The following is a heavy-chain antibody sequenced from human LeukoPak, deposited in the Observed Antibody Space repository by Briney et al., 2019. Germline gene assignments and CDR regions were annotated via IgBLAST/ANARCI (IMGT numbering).Heavy chain of an antibody. V-gene: IGHV3-48*01. CDR3: ARGGVRYYGSGSFSGAFDI. J-gene: IGHJ3*02. Sequence: GGSLRLSCAASGFTFSSYSMNWVRQAPGKGLEWVSYISSSSSTIYYADSVKGRFTISRDNAKNSLYLQMNSLRAEDTAVYYCARGGVRYYGSGSFSGAFDIWGQGTMVTVSS. CDR1: GFTFSSYS. CDR2: ISSSSSTI. D-gene: IGHD3-10*01.